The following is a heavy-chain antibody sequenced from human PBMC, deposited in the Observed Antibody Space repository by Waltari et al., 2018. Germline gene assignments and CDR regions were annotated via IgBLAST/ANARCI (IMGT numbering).Heavy chain of an antibody. CDR1: GGSFSGYY. Sequence: QVQLQQWGAGLLKPSETLSLTCAVYGGSFSGYYWSWTRQPPGKGLEWIGEINHSGSTNYNPSLKSRVTISVDTSKNQFSLKLSSVTAADTAVYYCARESVAGTGIDYWGQGTLVTVSS. V-gene: IGHV4-34*01. J-gene: IGHJ4*02. CDR3: ARESVAGTGIDY. D-gene: IGHD6-19*01. CDR2: INHSGST.